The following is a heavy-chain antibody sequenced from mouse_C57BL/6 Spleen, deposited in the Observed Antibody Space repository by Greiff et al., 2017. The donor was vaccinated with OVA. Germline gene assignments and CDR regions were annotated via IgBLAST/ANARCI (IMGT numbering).Heavy chain of an antibody. CDR1: GYTFTSYW. V-gene: IGHV1-72*01. D-gene: IGHD1-1*01. CDR3: AIGSITTVVAPGY. CDR2: IDPNSGGT. J-gene: IGHJ2*01. Sequence: QVQLQQPGAELVKPGASVKLSCKASGYTFTSYWMHWVKQRPGRGLEWIGRIDPNSGGTKYNEKFKSKATLTVDKPSSTAYMQLSSLTSEDAAVYFCAIGSITTVVAPGYWGQSTTLAVAS.